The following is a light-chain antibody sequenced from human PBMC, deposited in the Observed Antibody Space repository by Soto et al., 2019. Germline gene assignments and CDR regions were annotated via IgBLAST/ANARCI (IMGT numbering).Light chain of an antibody. CDR2: DAS. Sequence: EIVLTQSPATLSSFPGDRVTLSCRASQSITGNLTWYQQKPGQAPRLLIYDASTRATGIPARFSGSGSGTEFTLTISRLEPEDFTVYYCHHYETFGQGTKVDIK. CDR1: QSITGN. CDR3: HHYET. V-gene: IGKV3D-11*03. J-gene: IGKJ1*01.